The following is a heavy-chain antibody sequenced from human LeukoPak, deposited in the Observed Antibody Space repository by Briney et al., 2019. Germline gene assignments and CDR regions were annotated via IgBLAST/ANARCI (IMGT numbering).Heavy chain of an antibody. D-gene: IGHD2-2*01. CDR2: IYISGST. V-gene: IGHV4-4*07. Sequence: PSETLSLTCTVSGGSISRYYWSWIRQPAGKGLEWIGRIYISGSTNYNPSLKSRVTMSVDTSKNQFSLKLSSVTAADTAVYYCARGGDIVVVPAAMSRLSWFDPWGQGTLVTVSS. J-gene: IGHJ5*02. CDR3: ARGGDIVVVPAAMSRLSWFDP. CDR1: GGSISRYY.